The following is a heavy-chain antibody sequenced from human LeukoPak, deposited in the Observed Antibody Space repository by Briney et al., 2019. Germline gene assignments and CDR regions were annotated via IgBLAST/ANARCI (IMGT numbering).Heavy chain of an antibody. D-gene: IGHD3-10*01. V-gene: IGHV3-53*01. CDR2: TYSGGTT. CDR3: ARVICGSLNFDW. CDR1: GFTGSGNY. J-gene: IGHJ4*02. Sequence: PGGSLILSCAASGFTGSGNYMSGVRPATGKGLEWVSPTYSGGTTYYADSVKGRFTISRDNSKNTLYLQMNSLRAEDTAVYSCARVICGSLNFDWWGQGTLVTVSS.